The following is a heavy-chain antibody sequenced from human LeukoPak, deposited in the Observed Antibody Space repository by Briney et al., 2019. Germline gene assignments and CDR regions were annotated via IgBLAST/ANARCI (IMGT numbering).Heavy chain of an antibody. Sequence: ETLSLTCAVYGGSFSGYYWSWIRQPPGKGLEWIGEINHSGSTNYNPSLKSRVTISVDTSKNQFSLKLSSVTAADTAVYYCARGLWGTIFGVVLNWFDPWGQGTLVTVSS. J-gene: IGHJ5*02. CDR1: GGSFSGYY. D-gene: IGHD3-3*01. CDR3: ARGLWGTIFGVVLNWFDP. CDR2: INHSGST. V-gene: IGHV4-34*01.